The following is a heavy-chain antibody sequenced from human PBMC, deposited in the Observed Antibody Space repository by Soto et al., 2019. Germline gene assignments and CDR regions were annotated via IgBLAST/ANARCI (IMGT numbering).Heavy chain of an antibody. CDR1: GFTFSSYG. V-gene: IGHV3-30*18. Sequence: HPGGSLRLSCAASGFTFSSYGMHWVRQAPGKGLEWVAVISYDGSNKYYADSVKGRFTISRDNSKNTLYLQMNSLRAEDTAVYYCAKDRPPAARRYYGMDVWGQGTTVTVSS. J-gene: IGHJ6*02. CDR3: AKDRPPAARRYYGMDV. D-gene: IGHD6-6*01. CDR2: ISYDGSNK.